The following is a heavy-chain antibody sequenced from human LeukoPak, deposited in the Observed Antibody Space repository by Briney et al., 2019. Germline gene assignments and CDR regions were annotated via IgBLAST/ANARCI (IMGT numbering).Heavy chain of an antibody. J-gene: IGHJ4*02. D-gene: IGHD3-22*01. CDR2: MNPNSGNT. CDR1: GYTFTSYD. CDR3: ARGDSHYCDSSGYYSGFDY. Sequence: ASVKVSCKASGYTFTSYDISWVRQATGQGLEWMGWMNPNSGNTGYAQKFQGRVTMTRNTSISTAYMELSSLRSEDTAVYYCARGDSHYCDSSGYYSGFDYWGQGTLVTVSS. V-gene: IGHV1-8*01.